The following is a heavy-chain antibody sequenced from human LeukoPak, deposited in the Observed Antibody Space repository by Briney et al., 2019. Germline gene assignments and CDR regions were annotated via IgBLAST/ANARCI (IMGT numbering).Heavy chain of an antibody. CDR3: ARDAPITTIVSP. D-gene: IGHD3-22*01. J-gene: IGHJ5*02. Sequence: SQTLSLTCTVSGGSISSGDYYWSWIRQPPGKGLEWIGYIYYSGSTYYNPSLKSRVTISVDTSKNQFSLKLSSVTAADTAVYYCARDAPITTIVSPWGQGTLVTVSS. V-gene: IGHV4-30-4*01. CDR2: IYYSGST. CDR1: GGSISSGDYY.